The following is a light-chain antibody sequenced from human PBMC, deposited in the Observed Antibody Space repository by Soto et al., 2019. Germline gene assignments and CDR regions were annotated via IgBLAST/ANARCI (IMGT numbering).Light chain of an antibody. Sequence: DVVMTQTPLSLSVAPGQPASISCKSSQSLLHITGETFLFWYLQKPGQSPQLLIYEVSTRVSGVPDRFSGSGSGTDFTLEISRVETDDVGIYYSMQSTHLRLTFGKGTRLGIE. CDR3: MQSTHLRLT. CDR1: QSLLHITGETF. CDR2: EVS. V-gene: IGKV2D-29*02. J-gene: IGKJ5*01.